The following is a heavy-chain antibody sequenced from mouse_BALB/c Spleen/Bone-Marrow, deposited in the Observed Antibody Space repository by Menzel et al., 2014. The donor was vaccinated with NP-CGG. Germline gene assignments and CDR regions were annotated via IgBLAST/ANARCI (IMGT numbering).Heavy chain of an antibody. CDR2: IYPGSGNT. J-gene: IGHJ4*01. D-gene: IGHD1-1*01. CDR3: ARAVSLDY. CDR1: GYTFTDYY. Sequence: QVQLQHSGAELARPGASVKLSCKASGYTFTDYYVSWVKQRTGQGLEWIGEIYPGSGNTYYNEKFKGKTTLTADRSSSTAYMQLSSLTSEDSAVYFCARAVSLDYWGQGTSVTVSS. V-gene: IGHV1-77*01.